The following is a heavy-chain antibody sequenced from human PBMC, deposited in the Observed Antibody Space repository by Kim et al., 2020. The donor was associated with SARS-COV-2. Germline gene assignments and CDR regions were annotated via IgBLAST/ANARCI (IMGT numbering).Heavy chain of an antibody. CDR3: ALRNPYYDILTGSQGDYYGMDV. CDR2: INPSGGST. CDR1: GYTFTSYY. V-gene: IGHV1-46*01. Sequence: ASVKVSCKASGYTFTSYYMHWVRQAPGQGLEWMGIINPSGGSTSYAQKFQGRVTMTRDTSTSTVYMELGSLRSEDTAVYYCALRNPYYDILTGSQGDYYGMDVWGQGTTVTVSS. D-gene: IGHD3-9*01. J-gene: IGHJ6*02.